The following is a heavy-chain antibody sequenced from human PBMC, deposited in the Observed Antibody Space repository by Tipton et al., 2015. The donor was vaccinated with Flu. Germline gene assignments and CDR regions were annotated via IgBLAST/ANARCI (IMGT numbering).Heavy chain of an antibody. CDR2: IWYDGNNK. CDR1: GFTFNSHA. V-gene: IGHV3-33*01. D-gene: IGHD3-10*01. J-gene: IGHJ4*02. CDR3: ARDQVGGSGSYYQGLPDY. Sequence: SLRLSCAASGFTFNSHAMHWVRQAPGKGLEWVAVIWYDGNNKYYVDSVKGRFTISRDNSKNTLYLQMNSLRAEDTAMYYCARDQVGGSGSYYQGLPDYWGQGTLVTVSS.